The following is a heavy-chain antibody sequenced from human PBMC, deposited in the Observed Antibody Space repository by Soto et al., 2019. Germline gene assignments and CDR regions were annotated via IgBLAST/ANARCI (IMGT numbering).Heavy chain of an antibody. CDR2: FDPEDKKT. CDR1: GYTLTELS. CDR3: ATELTRGFY. Sequence: ASVKVSCKVSGYTLTELSMHWVRQALGKGFVWMGGFDPEDKKTIYTQKYQGRVTMTKDTSTYTAYMELSSLRSEDTAVYYCATELTRGFYWGQGTVVPVSS. J-gene: IGHJ4*02. V-gene: IGHV1-24*01.